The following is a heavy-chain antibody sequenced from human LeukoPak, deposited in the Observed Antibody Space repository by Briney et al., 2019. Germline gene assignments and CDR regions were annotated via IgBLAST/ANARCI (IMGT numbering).Heavy chain of an antibody. Sequence: SVKVSCKASGGTLSSYAISWVRQAPGQGLEWMGGIIPIFGTANYAQKFQGRVTITADESTSTAYMELSSLRSEDTAVYYCASGPGTPKGIDYWGQGTLVTVSS. D-gene: IGHD1-26*01. CDR3: ASGPGTPKGIDY. CDR2: IIPIFGTA. V-gene: IGHV1-69*13. J-gene: IGHJ4*02. CDR1: GGTLSSYA.